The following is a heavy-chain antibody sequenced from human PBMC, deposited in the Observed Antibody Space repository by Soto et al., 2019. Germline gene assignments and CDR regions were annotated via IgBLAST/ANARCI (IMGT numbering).Heavy chain of an antibody. V-gene: IGHV1-18*01. CDR1: GYTFTSYY. Sequence: ASVKVSCKASGYTFTSYYIIWVRQAPGQGLEWMGWISGYNGNTNYAQKLQGRVTMTTDTSTSTAYMELRSLRSDDTAVYYCARDLVGHVLRYFDWLSPDYYYGMDVWGQGTTVTVSS. D-gene: IGHD3-9*01. J-gene: IGHJ6*02. CDR2: ISGYNGNT. CDR3: ARDLVGHVLRYFDWLSPDYYYGMDV.